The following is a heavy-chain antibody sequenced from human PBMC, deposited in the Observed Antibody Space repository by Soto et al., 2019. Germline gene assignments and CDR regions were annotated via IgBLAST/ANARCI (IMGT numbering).Heavy chain of an antibody. Sequence: DEHLVESGGGSLQPGGSLRLSCAASGFSFRNYAMTWVRQSPGKGLEWVSLISSGGGTTNYADSVKGRFSISRDNSQNRLYLQMNGLRGEDTALYYCAKLKGGLGRFYGMDAWGQGTMVIVSS. D-gene: IGHD3-3*01. V-gene: IGHV3-23*04. CDR3: AKLKGGLGRFYGMDA. J-gene: IGHJ6*02. CDR1: GFSFRNYA. CDR2: ISSGGGTT.